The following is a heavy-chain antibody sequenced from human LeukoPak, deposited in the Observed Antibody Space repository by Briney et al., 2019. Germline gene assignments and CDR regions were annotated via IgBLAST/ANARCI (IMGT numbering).Heavy chain of an antibody. CDR3: AKGYGSGSYFFLFAY. J-gene: IGHJ4*02. Sequence: PGGSLRLSCAASGFTFSSYAMNWVRQAPGKGLEWVSAIGGSGGSTYYAGSVKGRFTISRDNSKNTLYLQMNSLRAEDTAVYYCAKGYGSGSYFFLFAYWGQGTLVTVSS. CDR2: IGGSGGST. D-gene: IGHD3-10*01. CDR1: GFTFSSYA. V-gene: IGHV3-23*01.